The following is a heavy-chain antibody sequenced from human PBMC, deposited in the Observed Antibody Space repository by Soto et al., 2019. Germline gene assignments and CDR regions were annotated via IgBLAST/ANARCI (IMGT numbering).Heavy chain of an antibody. J-gene: IGHJ6*02. V-gene: IGHV1-46*01. CDR1: GYSFTRYY. CDR3: ARDRVYGAHYYYGMDV. CDR2: INPSSGST. D-gene: IGHD4-17*01. Sequence: QVQLVQSGAEVKKPGASVKVSCKASGYSFTRYYMHWVRQAPGQGLEWMGIINPSSGSTNYAQKFQGRVTMTRDMSMNTVYMEMSSLRSEDTAVYYCARDRVYGAHYYYGMDVWGQGTTVTVSS.